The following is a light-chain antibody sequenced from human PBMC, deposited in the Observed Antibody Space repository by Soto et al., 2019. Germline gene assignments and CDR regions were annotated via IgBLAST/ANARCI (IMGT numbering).Light chain of an antibody. V-gene: IGLV1-40*01. CDR1: SSNIGANYD. J-gene: IGLJ2*01. CDR2: GNS. Sequence: QSVLTQPPSVSGAPGQRVSISCTGSSSNIGANYDVYWYQQLPGTAPKLLIFGNSTRPSGVPDRFPGSKSDTSASLAITGLQAEDEADYYCQSYDSSLNGVVFGGGTKLTVL. CDR3: QSYDSSLNGVV.